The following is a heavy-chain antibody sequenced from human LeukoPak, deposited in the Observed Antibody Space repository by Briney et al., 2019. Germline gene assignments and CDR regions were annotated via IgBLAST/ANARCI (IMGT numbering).Heavy chain of an antibody. J-gene: IGHJ4*02. CDR1: GFTFSSYA. D-gene: IGHD1-26*01. Sequence: GGSLRLSCAASGFTFSSYAMSYAMTWVRQAPGKGLAWVSSVSGSGSSTYYADPVKGRFTISRDNSKNTLYLRMNSLRAEDTAVDYCAKSFRGSDYSRFDYWGQGTLVTVSS. V-gene: IGHV3-23*01. CDR2: VSGSGSST. CDR3: AKSFRGSDYSRFDY.